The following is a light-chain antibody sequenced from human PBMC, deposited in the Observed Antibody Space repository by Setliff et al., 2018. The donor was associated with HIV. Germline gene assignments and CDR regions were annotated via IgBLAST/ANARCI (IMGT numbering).Light chain of an antibody. CDR1: SSDVGGYNY. V-gene: IGLV2-14*03. Sequence: SVLTQPASVSGSPGQSITISCTGTSSDVGGYNYVSWYQQHPGKAPKLMIYDVSYRPSGVSDRFSGSKSGNTASLTISGLQAEDEADYYCSSYTSISALDVFGTGTKVTVL. J-gene: IGLJ1*01. CDR3: SSYTSISALDV. CDR2: DVS.